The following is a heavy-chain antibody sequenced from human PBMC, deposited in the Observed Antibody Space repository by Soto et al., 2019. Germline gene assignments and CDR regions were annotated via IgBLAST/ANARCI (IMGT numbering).Heavy chain of an antibody. Sequence: ASVKVSCKASGYTFTSYYMHWVRQAPGQGLEWMGIINPSGGSTSYAQKFQGRVTMTRDTSTSTVYMELSSLRSEDTAVYYCARGGDVDIVATPLGKIASSGFDPWGQGTLVTVSS. V-gene: IGHV1-46*03. CDR2: INPSGGST. J-gene: IGHJ5*02. CDR1: GYTFTSYY. CDR3: ARGGDVDIVATPLGKIASSGFDP. D-gene: IGHD5-12*01.